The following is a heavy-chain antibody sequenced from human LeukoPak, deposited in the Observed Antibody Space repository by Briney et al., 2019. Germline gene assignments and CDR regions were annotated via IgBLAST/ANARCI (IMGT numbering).Heavy chain of an antibody. Sequence: VGSLRLSCAASGFTFSSYAMSRVRQAPGHGLEWVSAISGSGGSTYYADSVPGRFTISRDNAKNTLYLQMNSLRAEDTAVYYCAKERGESYYEYFDYWGQGTLVTVSS. CDR3: AKERGESYYEYFDY. D-gene: IGHD1-26*01. V-gene: IGHV3-23*01. CDR2: ISGSGGST. CDR1: GFTFSSYA. J-gene: IGHJ4*02.